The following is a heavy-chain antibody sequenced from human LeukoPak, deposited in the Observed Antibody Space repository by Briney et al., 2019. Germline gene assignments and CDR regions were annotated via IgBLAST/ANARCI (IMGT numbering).Heavy chain of an antibody. J-gene: IGHJ4*02. CDR1: GGSISSYF. Sequence: SETLSLTCSVPGGSISSYFWSWIRQPPGKGLEWNGSMYYTGSTNYNPSLKSRVTISVDTSNTQYSLKLRSVTAADPAVYYVARHEVQLEPFEYWGQGTLVTVSS. D-gene: IGHD1-1*01. V-gene: IGHV4-59*08. CDR2: MYYTGST. CDR3: ARHEVQLEPFEY.